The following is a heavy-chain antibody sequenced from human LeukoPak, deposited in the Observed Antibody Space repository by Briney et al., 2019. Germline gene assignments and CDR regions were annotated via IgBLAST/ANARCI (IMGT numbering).Heavy chain of an antibody. CDR1: GGTFSSYA. Sequence: ASVKVSCKASGGTFSSYAISWVRQAPGQGLEWMGGIIPIFGTANYAQKFQGRVTITADESTSTAYMELSSLRSEDMAVYYCARGGGYCSSTSCYMRAFDIWGQGTMVTVSS. D-gene: IGHD2-2*02. CDR2: IIPIFGTA. V-gene: IGHV1-69*01. CDR3: ARGGGYCSSTSCYMRAFDI. J-gene: IGHJ3*02.